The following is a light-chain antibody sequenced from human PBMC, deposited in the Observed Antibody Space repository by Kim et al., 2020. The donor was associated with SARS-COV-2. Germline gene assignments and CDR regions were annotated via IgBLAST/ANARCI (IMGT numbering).Light chain of an antibody. CDR1: QSVSSSY. CDR2: GAS. Sequence: PGERVTLSCRASQSVSSSYLTWYQQNPGQAPRLLIYGASTRATSIPARFSGSGSGTGFTLTISSLQPEDFAVYYCQQDYNFTFGQGTKLEI. V-gene: IGKV3D-7*01. J-gene: IGKJ2*01. CDR3: QQDYNFT.